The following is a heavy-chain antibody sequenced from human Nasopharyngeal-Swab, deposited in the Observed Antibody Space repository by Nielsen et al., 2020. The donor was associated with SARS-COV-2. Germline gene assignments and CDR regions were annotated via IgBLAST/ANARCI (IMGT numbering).Heavy chain of an antibody. J-gene: IGHJ4*02. V-gene: IGHV3-23*01. Sequence: PGKRLEWVSAISGSGGSTYYADSVKGRFTISRDNSKNTLYLQMNSLRAEDTAVYYCAKDLWYYYDSSGSDYWGQGTLVTVSS. CDR2: ISGSGGST. CDR3: AKDLWYYYDSSGSDY. D-gene: IGHD3-22*01.